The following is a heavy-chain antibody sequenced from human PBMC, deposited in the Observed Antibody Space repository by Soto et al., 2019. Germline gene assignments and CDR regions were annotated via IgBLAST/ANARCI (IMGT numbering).Heavy chain of an antibody. CDR1: GFTFSDYY. Sequence: GGSLRLSCAASGFTFSDYYMSWIRQAPGKGLEWVSYISSSGSTIYYADSVKGRFTISRDNAKNSLYLQMNSLRAEDTAVYYCARQAAPNLYCSSTSELDVWGQGTAVTVSS. CDR2: ISSSGSTI. CDR3: ARQAAPNLYCSSTSELDV. J-gene: IGHJ6*02. D-gene: IGHD2-2*01. V-gene: IGHV3-11*01.